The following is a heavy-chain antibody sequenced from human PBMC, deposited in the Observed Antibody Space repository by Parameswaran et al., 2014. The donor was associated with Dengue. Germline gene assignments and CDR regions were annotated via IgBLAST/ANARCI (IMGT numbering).Heavy chain of an antibody. V-gene: IGHV3-30-3*01. CDR2: ISYDGSNK. CDR3: ARPANGYGDSPLGDY. J-gene: IGHJ4*02. D-gene: IGHD4-17*01. Sequence: WIRQPPGKGLEWVAVISYDGSNKYYADSVKGRFTISRDNSKNTLYLQMNSLRAEDTAVYYCARPANGYGDSPLGDYWGQGTLVTVSS.